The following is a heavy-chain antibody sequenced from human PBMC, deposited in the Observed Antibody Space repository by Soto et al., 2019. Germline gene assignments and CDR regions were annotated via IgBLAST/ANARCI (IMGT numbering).Heavy chain of an antibody. CDR2: IIPIFVTS. CDR3: ARALEEYYYDSSGYYLAH. J-gene: IGHJ5*02. V-gene: IGHV1-69*13. D-gene: IGHD3-22*01. CDR1: GGTFSTFG. Sequence: SVKVSCKASGGTFSTFGFIWVRQAPGQGLEWMGGIIPIFVTSHYAQRFQGRVTITADESTSTAYMELRSLRSEDTAVYYCARALEEYYYDSSGYYLAHWGQGTLVTVSS.